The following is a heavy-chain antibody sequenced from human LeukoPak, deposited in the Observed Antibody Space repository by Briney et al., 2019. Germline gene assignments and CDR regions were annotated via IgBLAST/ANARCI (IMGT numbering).Heavy chain of an antibody. CDR1: GYTFTGYY. CDR2: INPNSGGT. CDR3: AREQAKGAFDI. J-gene: IGHJ3*02. Sequence: ASVKVSCKASGYTFTGYYMHWVRQAPGQGLEWMGWINPNSGGTIYAQKFQGRVTMTRDTSISTAYMELSRLRSDDTAVYYCAREQAKGAFDIWGQGTMVTVSS. V-gene: IGHV1-2*02.